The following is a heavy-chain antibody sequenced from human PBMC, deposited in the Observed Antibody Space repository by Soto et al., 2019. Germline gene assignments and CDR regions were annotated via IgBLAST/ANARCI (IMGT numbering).Heavy chain of an antibody. Sequence: QVQLVESGGGVVQPGRSLRLSCAASGFTFSSYGMHWVRQAPGKGLEWVAVIWYDGSNKYYADSVKGRFTISRDNSKNTLYLQMNSLRAEDTAVYYCASDSDSDSKGFDIWGQGTMVTVSS. CDR3: ASDSDSDSKGFDI. D-gene: IGHD3-22*01. CDR1: GFTFSSYG. CDR2: IWYDGSNK. J-gene: IGHJ3*02. V-gene: IGHV3-33*01.